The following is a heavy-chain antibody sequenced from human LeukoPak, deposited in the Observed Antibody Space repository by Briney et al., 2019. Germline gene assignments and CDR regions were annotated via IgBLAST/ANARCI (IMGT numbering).Heavy chain of an antibody. CDR1: GFTFSSYA. CDR2: ISYDGSNK. D-gene: IGHD5-18*01. CDR3: ARDRSQRAYSYGPDGE. V-gene: IGHV3-30*01. J-gene: IGHJ4*02. Sequence: GGSLRLSCAASGFTFSSYAMHWVRQAPGKGLEWAAVISYDGSNKFYAGSVKGRFTISRDNSKNTLFLQMNSLRAEDTAVYYCARDRSQRAYSYGPDGEWGQGTLVTVSS.